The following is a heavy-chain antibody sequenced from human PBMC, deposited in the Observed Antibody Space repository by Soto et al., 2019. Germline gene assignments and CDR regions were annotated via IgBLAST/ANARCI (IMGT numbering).Heavy chain of an antibody. D-gene: IGHD3-16*02. J-gene: IGHJ4*02. CDR1: GYTYSRYG. CDR3: ARDFSNTSGNKLYLDY. CDR2: ISAYNHDT. Sequence: ASVKVSCKASGYTYSRYGISWVRQAPGQGLEWMGWISAYNHDTNYVQKFQGRLTMATDTSTSTAFMELRSLTSDDTAVYYCARDFSNTSGNKLYLDYCGQGTLVTVSS. V-gene: IGHV1-18*01.